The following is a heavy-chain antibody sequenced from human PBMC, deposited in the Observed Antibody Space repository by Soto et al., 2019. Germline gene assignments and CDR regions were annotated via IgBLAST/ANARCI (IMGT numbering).Heavy chain of an antibody. V-gene: IGHV4-59*01. J-gene: IGHJ4*02. CDR1: GGSISSYY. CDR3: ARDNSAANGVLDH. D-gene: IGHD1-1*01. CDR2: IYYSGST. Sequence: SETLSLTCTVSGGSISSYYWSWIRQPPGKGLEWIGYIYYSGSTNYNPSLKSRVTISVDTSKNQFSLKLSSVTAADTAVYYCARDNSAANGVLDHWGLGTLVTVSS.